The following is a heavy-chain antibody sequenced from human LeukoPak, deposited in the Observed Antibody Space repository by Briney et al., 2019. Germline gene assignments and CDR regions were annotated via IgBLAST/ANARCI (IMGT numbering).Heavy chain of an antibody. CDR3: ARGDYVWGSYPDY. CDR1: GYTFTGYY. V-gene: IGHV1-2*02. Sequence: ASVKVSCKASGYTFTGYYMHWVRQAPGQGLEWMGWINPNSGGTNYAQKFQGRVTMTRDTSISPAYMELSRLRSDDTAVYYCARGDYVWGSYPDYWGQGTLVTVSS. J-gene: IGHJ4*02. CDR2: INPNSGGT. D-gene: IGHD3-16*02.